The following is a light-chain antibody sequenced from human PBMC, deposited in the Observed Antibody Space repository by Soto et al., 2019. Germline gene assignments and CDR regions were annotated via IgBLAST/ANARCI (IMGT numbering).Light chain of an antibody. V-gene: IGKV1-5*03. J-gene: IGKJ1*01. CDR3: QQYTRYWT. CDR2: KAS. Sequence: DIRMTQAPSTLSASVGDRVTIRCRASQSISTWLAWYQQKPGTAPRLLIYKASTLESGVPSRFSGSGSGTEFTLTISSLQPDDLATYYCQQYTRYWTFGQGTKVDIK. CDR1: QSISTW.